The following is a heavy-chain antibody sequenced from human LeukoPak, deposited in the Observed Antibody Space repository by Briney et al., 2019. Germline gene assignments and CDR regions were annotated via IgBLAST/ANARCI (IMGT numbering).Heavy chain of an antibody. CDR3: AREGIAAAGGLDY. CDR2: ISSNGGST. D-gene: IGHD6-13*01. J-gene: IGHJ4*02. CDR1: GFTFSSYA. V-gene: IGHV3-64*01. Sequence: GGSLRLSCAASGFTFSSYAMHWVRQAPGKGLEYVSAISSNGGSTHYANSVKGRFTISRDNSKNTLYLQMGSLRAEDMAVYYCAREGIAAAGGLDYWGQGTLVTVPS.